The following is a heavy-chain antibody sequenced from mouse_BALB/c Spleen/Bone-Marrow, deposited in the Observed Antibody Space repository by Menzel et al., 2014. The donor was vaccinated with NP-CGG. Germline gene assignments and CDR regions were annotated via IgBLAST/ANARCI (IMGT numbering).Heavy chain of an antibody. Sequence: VQLVEFGSVLVRPGASVKLSCTASGYTFTSSWMHWAKQRPGQGLEWIGEIHPNSGNTNYNEKFKGKATLTVDTSSSIAYVDLGSLTSEDSAVYYCARWRYYFDYWGQGTTLTVSS. CDR2: IHPNSGNT. CDR3: ARWRYYFDY. J-gene: IGHJ2*01. CDR1: GYTFTSSW. V-gene: IGHV1S130*01.